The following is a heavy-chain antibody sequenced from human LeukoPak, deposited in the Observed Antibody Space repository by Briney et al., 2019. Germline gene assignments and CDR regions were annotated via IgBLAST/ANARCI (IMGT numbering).Heavy chain of an antibody. D-gene: IGHD2-21*01. Sequence: SVKVSCKASGGTFSSYAISWVRQALGQGLEWMGRIIPIFGTANYAQKFQGRVTITTDESTSTAYMELSSLRSEDTAVYYCARDIPRVSAFDIWGQGAMVTVSS. CDR2: IIPIFGTA. V-gene: IGHV1-69*05. J-gene: IGHJ3*02. CDR1: GGTFSSYA. CDR3: ARDIPRVSAFDI.